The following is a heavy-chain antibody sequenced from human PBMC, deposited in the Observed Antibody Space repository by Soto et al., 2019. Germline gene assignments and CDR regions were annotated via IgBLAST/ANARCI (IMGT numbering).Heavy chain of an antibody. CDR1: GAALNSGNYS. Sequence: PSETLSLTCSVSGAALNSGNYSWSWIRQVPGKGLEWIGHIYVTGAVDYNPSLRDRITISLDTSERQFSLNLRLVTAADTAVYYCARLRIATNNYKWFDPWGQGTLVTVSS. D-gene: IGHD2-21*01. J-gene: IGHJ5*02. CDR3: ARLRIATNNYKWFDP. V-gene: IGHV4-31*03. CDR2: IYVTGAV.